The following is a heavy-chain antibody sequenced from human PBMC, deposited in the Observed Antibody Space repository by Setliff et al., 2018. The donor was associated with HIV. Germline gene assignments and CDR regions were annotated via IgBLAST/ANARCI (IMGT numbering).Heavy chain of an antibody. Sequence: GGSLRLSCAASGFTFSDFWMHWVRQAPGKGLEWVASISPDGNRNFCVGSVKGRFTASRDNAKRSLYLQMNGLRAEDTAVYYCAMFSSSSGWGQGTQVTVSS. J-gene: IGHJ4*02. CDR2: ISPDGNRN. V-gene: IGHV3-7*03. CDR1: GFTFSDFW. D-gene: IGHD6-6*01. CDR3: AMFSSSSG.